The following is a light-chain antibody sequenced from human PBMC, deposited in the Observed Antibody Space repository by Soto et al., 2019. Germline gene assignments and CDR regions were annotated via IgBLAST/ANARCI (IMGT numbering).Light chain of an antibody. CDR1: QIVTSTY. CDR2: GAS. Sequence: EIVLTQSPGTLSLSPGERAILSCRASQIVTSTYLAWLQQKPGPAPRLLIYGASTRTTGMPDSFTGSGSGTDFTLNISGLVPEDFSVYYCQQYGDTPPNSFGGGTQVEV. J-gene: IGKJ4*01. V-gene: IGKV3-20*01. CDR3: QQYGDTPPNS.